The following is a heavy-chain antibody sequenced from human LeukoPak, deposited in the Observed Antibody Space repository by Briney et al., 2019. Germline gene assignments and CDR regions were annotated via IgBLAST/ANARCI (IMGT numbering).Heavy chain of an antibody. D-gene: IGHD4-17*01. CDR3: ARGAPDYGDYEWFDP. V-gene: IGHV3-21*01. CDR2: ISSSSSYI. J-gene: IGHJ5*02. CDR1: GFTFSSYS. Sequence: PGGSLRLSCAASGFTFSSYSMNWVRQAPGKGLEWVSSISSSSSYICYADSVKGRFTISRDNAKNSLYLQMNSLRAEDTAVYYCARGAPDYGDYEWFDPWGQGTLVTVSS.